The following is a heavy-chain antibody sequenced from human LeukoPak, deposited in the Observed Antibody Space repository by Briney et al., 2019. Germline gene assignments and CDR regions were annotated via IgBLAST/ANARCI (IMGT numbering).Heavy chain of an antibody. D-gene: IGHD3-22*01. CDR3: ARDNYDSSGYYFD. J-gene: IGHJ4*02. V-gene: IGHV3-48*03. CDR2: ISSSGSTM. Sequence: GGSLRLSCAASGFTFSSYEMNWVRQAPGKGLEWVSRISSSGSTMYYADSVKGRFTISRDNAKNSLYLQMNSLRAKDTAVYYCARDNYDSSGYYFDWGQGTLVTVSS. CDR1: GFTFSSYE.